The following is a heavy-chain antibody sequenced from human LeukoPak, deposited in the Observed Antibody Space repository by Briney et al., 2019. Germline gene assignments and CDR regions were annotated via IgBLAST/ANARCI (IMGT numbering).Heavy chain of an antibody. CDR1: GFTFSSYW. CDR3: ARDQSSYYGSGSTDY. Sequence: QPGGSLRLSCAASGFTFSSYWMHWVRQAPGKGLVWVSRINSDGSSTSYADSVKARFTISRDNAKNTLYLQMNSLRAEDTAVYYCARDQSSYYGSGSTDYWGQGTLVTVSS. J-gene: IGHJ4*02. D-gene: IGHD3-10*01. V-gene: IGHV3-74*01. CDR2: INSDGSST.